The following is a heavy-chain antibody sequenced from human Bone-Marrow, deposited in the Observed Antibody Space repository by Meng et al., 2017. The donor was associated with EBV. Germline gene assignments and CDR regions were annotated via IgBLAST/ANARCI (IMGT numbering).Heavy chain of an antibody. V-gene: IGHV3-33*01. CDR3: ARVSIAVAGEYNWFDP. D-gene: IGHD6-19*01. J-gene: IGHJ5*02. Sequence: QVQLVESGGGVVQPGRSLRLSCAASGFTFSSYGMHWVRQAPGKGLEWVAVIWYDGSNKYYADSVKGRFTISRDNSKNTLYLQMNSLRAEDTAVYYCARVSIAVAGEYNWFDPWGQGTLVTVSS. CDR2: IWYDGSNK. CDR1: GFTFSSYG.